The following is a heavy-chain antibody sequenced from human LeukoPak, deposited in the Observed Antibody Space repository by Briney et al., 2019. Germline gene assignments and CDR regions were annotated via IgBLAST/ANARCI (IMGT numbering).Heavy chain of an antibody. CDR1: GGSISSGSYY. J-gene: IGHJ3*02. D-gene: IGHD4-17*01. V-gene: IGHV4-39*07. CDR2: IYYSGST. CDR3: ARTYGDDAFDI. Sequence: SETLSLTCTVSGGSISSGSYYWGWIRQPPGKGLEWIGSIYYSGSTYYNPSLKSRVTISVDTSKNQFSLKLSSVTAADTAVYYCARTYGDDAFDIWGQGTMVTVSS.